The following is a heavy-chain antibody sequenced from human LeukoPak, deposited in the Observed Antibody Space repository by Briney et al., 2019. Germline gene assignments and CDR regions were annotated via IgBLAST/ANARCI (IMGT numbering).Heavy chain of an antibody. J-gene: IGHJ4*02. Sequence: ASVKVSCKASGYTFTSYGIIWVRQAPGQGLEWMGWISPYNGNTNYAQKLQGRVTMTTETSTSKAYMELRSLGSDDTAVYYCARGFCEAAAGLFDYWGQGTLVTVSS. D-gene: IGHD6-13*01. V-gene: IGHV1-18*01. CDR1: GYTFTSYG. CDR3: ARGFCEAAAGLFDY. CDR2: ISPYNGNT.